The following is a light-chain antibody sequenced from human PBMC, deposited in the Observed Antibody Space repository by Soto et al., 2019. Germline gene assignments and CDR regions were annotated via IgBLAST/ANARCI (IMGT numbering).Light chain of an antibody. CDR3: SAYAGSIYV. V-gene: IGLV2-8*01. CDR1: SSDVGRYNH. CDR2: DVN. J-gene: IGLJ1*01. Sequence: QSVLTQPPSASGSPGQSVTISCTGTSSDVGRYNHVSWYQQHPGKAPKLIIFDVNKRPSGVPDRFSGSKSGNTASLTVSGLQDEDDADYFCSAYAGSIYVFGSGTKVTVL.